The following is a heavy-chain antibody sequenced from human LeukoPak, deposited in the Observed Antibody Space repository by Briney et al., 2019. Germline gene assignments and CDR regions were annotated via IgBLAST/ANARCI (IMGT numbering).Heavy chain of an antibody. CDR3: ARASGYDYGGYCYYYGMDV. V-gene: IGHV3-33*01. CDR1: GFTFSSYG. J-gene: IGHJ6*04. CDR2: IWYDGSNK. Sequence: GRSLRLSCAASGFTFSSYGMHWVRQAPGKGLEGVAVIWYDGSNKYYADSVKGRFTISRDNSKNTLYLQMNSLRAEDTAVYYCARASGYDYGGYCYYYGMDVWGKGTTVTVSS. D-gene: IGHD5-12*01.